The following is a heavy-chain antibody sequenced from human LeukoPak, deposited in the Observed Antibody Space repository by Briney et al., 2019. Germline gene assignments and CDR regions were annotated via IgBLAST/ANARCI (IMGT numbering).Heavy chain of an antibody. CDR1: GGTFSSYS. J-gene: IGHJ6*03. CDR3: AVVVVPAAYIDYYYYYMDV. D-gene: IGHD2-2*01. Sequence: ASVKVSCKASGGTFSSYSISWVRQAPGQGLEWMGGIIPIFGTANYAQKFQGRVTITTDESTSTAYMELSSLRSEDTAVYYCAVVVVPAAYIDYYYYYMDVWGKGTTVTVSS. V-gene: IGHV1-69*05. CDR2: IIPIFGTA.